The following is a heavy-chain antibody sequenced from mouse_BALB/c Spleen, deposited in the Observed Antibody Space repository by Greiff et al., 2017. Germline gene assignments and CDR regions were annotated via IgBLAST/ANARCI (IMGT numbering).Heavy chain of an antibody. CDR1: GYAFTNYL. Sequence: QVQLQQSGAELVRPGTSVKVSCKASGYAFTNYLIEWVKQRPGQGLEWIGVINPGSGGTNYNEKFKGKATLTADKSSSTAYMQLSSLTSDDSAVYCCARRGNYDYAMDYWGQGTSVTVSS. J-gene: IGHJ4*01. D-gene: IGHD2-4*01. CDR2: INPGSGGT. CDR3: ARRGNYDYAMDY. V-gene: IGHV1-54*01.